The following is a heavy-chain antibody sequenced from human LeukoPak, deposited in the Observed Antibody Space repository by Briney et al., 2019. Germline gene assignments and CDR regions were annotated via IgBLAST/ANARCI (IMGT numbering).Heavy chain of an antibody. CDR1: GYTFTSYH. Sequence: GASLKVSCKASGYTFTSYHMHWVRQAPGQGLEWMGIINPSGGSTSYAQKFQGRVTMTRDTSTSTVYMELSSLRSEDTAVYYCARVQYGSGSYSEFDPWGQGTLVTVSS. J-gene: IGHJ5*02. CDR3: ARVQYGSGSYSEFDP. CDR2: INPSGGST. V-gene: IGHV1-46*01. D-gene: IGHD3-10*01.